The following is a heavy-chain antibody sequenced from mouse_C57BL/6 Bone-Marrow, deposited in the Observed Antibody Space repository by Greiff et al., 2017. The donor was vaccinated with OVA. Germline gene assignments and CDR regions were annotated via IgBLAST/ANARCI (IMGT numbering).Heavy chain of an antibody. D-gene: IGHD1-1*01. CDR2: ISSGSSTI. V-gene: IGHV5-17*01. Sequence: EVKLMESGGGLVKPGGSLKLSCAASGFTFSDYGMHWVRQAPEKGLEWVAYISSGSSTIYYADTVKGRFTISRDNAKNTLFLQMTSLRSEDTAMYYCARASGSSSAWFAYWGQGTLVTVSA. J-gene: IGHJ3*01. CDR3: ARASGSSSAWFAY. CDR1: GFTFSDYG.